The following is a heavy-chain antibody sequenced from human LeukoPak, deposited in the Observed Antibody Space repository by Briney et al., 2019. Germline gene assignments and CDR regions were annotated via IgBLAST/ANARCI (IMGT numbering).Heavy chain of an antibody. V-gene: IGHV4-38-2*02. J-gene: IGHJ3*02. Sequence: PSETLSLTCTVSGYSISSGYYWGWIRQPPGKGLEWIGSIYHSGSTYYNPSLKSRVTISVDTSKNQFSLKLRSVTAADTAVYYCARDFSAAFDIWGQGTMVTVSS. D-gene: IGHD2/OR15-2a*01. CDR2: IYHSGST. CDR3: ARDFSAAFDI. CDR1: GYSISSGYY.